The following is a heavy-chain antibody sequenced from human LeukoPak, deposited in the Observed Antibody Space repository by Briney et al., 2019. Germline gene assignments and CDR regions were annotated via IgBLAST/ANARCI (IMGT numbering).Heavy chain of an antibody. CDR3: ARHLSPYSSSGVWFDP. J-gene: IGHJ5*02. CDR1: GGSFSGYY. V-gene: IGHV4-34*01. D-gene: IGHD6-13*01. CDR2: INHSGST. Sequence: PSEALSLTCAVYGGSFSGYYWSWIRQPPGKGLEWIGEINHSGSTNYNPSLKSRVTISVDTSKNQFSLKLSSVTAADTAVYYCARHLSPYSSSGVWFDPWGQGTLVTVSS.